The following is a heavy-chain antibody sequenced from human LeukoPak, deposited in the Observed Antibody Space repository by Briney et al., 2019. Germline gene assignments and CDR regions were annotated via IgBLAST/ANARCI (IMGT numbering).Heavy chain of an antibody. CDR2: IIPIFGTA. D-gene: IGHD2-2*01. CDR3: ARREVVVVPAAPPDYYGMDV. CDR1: GDTFSSYA. Sequence: SVKVSCKASGDTFSSYAISWVRQAPGQGLEWMGGIIPIFGTANYAQKFQGRVTITADESTSTPYMGLSSLRSEDTAVYYCARREVVVVPAAPPDYYGMDVWGKGTTVTVSS. J-gene: IGHJ6*04. V-gene: IGHV1-69*13.